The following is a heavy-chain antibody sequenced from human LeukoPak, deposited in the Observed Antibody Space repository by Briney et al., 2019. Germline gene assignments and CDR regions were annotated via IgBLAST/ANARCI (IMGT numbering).Heavy chain of an antibody. V-gene: IGHV1-2*02. Sequence: ASVTVSCKAXGYTFTGYYMHWVRQAPGQGLEGMGWINPNSGGTNYAQKFQGRVTMTRDTSISTAYMELSRLRSDDTAVYYCARVGWELERRVPYYYYGMDVWGQGTTVTVSS. CDR3: ARVGWELERRVPYYYYGMDV. CDR1: GYTFTGYY. D-gene: IGHD1-26*01. J-gene: IGHJ6*02. CDR2: INPNSGGT.